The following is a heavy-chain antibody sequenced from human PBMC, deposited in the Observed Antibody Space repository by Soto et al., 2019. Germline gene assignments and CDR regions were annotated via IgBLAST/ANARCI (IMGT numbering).Heavy chain of an antibody. V-gene: IGHV1-69*02. D-gene: IGHD3-10*01. CDR2: VNPIVRMS. CDR3: ASSYGSGYRAFDY. CDR1: GDTFNFYS. Sequence: QVQLVQSGAEVKRPGSSVKVSCKASGDTFNFYSINWVRQAPGLGLEWMGRVNPIVRMSNYAQKFQGRVTMTADTSTSKAYMELSSLRSEDTAIYYCASSYGSGYRAFDYWGQGALVTVSS. J-gene: IGHJ4*02.